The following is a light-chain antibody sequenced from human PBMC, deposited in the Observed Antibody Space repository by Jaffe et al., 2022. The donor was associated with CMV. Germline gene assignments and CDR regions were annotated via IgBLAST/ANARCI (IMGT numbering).Light chain of an antibody. Sequence: DIVLTQSPGTLSLSPGERATLSCRASQSVDSSYLTWYQQKPGQAPRLLIYGASSRATGIPDRFSGSGSGTDFTLTITRLEPEDFAVYYCQEYRDSLMLTFGGGTKVEIK. CDR2: GAS. CDR3: QEYRDSLMLT. CDR1: QSVDSSY. V-gene: IGKV3-20*01. J-gene: IGKJ4*01.